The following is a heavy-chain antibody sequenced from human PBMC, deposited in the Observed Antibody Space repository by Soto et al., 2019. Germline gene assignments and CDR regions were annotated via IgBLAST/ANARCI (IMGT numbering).Heavy chain of an antibody. J-gene: IGHJ4*02. CDR2: IKGSNAGGTT. D-gene: IGHD1-26*01. V-gene: IGHV3-15*01. CDR3: ATEGGYTGSNFYGAY. CDR1: GFTFTKAY. Sequence: EVQLVESGGGLVEPGGSIRLSCVASGFTFTKAYMTWVRQAPGKGLEWVGRIKGSNAGGTTDYATSVKGRFTISRDDSKNTLYLQINSLKAEDTSVYYCATEGGYTGSNFYGAYWGQGTLVTVSS.